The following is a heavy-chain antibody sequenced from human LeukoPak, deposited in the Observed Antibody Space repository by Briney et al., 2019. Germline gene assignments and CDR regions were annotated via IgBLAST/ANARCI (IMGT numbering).Heavy chain of an antibody. CDR1: GGSISSSSYY. V-gene: IGHV4-39*07. J-gene: IGHJ6*03. CDR3: ARVARMVRRVIIPYYYYYMDV. D-gene: IGHD3-10*01. Sequence: SETLSLTCTVSGGSISSSSYYWGWIRQPPGKGLEWIGSIYYSGSTYYNPSLKSRVTISVDTSKNQFSLKLSSVTAADTAVYYCARVARMVRRVIIPYYYYYMDVWGKGTTVTVSS. CDR2: IYYSGST.